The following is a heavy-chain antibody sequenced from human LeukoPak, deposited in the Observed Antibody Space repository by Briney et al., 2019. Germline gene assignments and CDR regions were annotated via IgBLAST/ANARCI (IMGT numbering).Heavy chain of an antibody. CDR2: IYHSGST. CDR3: ARISCGGGTCYLGY. Sequence: SGTLSLTCAVSGASISSSNWWSWVRQPPGKGLEWIGEIYHSGSTNYNPSLKSRVTMSVDKSKNQFSLKLSSVTAADTAVYYCARISCGGGTCYLGYWGQGTLVTVSS. V-gene: IGHV4-4*02. CDR1: GASISSSNW. J-gene: IGHJ4*02. D-gene: IGHD2-21*01.